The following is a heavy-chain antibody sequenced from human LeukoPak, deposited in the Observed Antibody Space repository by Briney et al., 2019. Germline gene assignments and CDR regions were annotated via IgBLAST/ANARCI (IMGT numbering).Heavy chain of an antibody. D-gene: IGHD2-2*01. V-gene: IGHV3-23*01. CDR3: ARDPYSGYCSSTSCSNWFDP. CDR2: ISGSGGST. CDR1: GFTFSSYA. J-gene: IGHJ5*02. Sequence: PPGGSLRLSCAASGFTFSSYAMSWVRQAPGKGLEWVSAISGSGGSTYYADSVKGRFTISRDNSKNTLYLQMNSLRSEDTAVYYCARDPYSGYCSSTSCSNWFDPWGQGTLVTVSS.